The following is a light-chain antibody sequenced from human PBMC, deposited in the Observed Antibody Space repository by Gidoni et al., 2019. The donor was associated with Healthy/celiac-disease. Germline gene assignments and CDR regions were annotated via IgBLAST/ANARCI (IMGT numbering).Light chain of an antibody. CDR2: AAS. Sequence: DIQLTQSPSFLSASVGDRVTITCRASQGISSYLAWYQQKTGKAPKLLIYAASTLQSGVPSRFSGSGSGTEFTLTISSLQPEDFATYYCQQLNSYPYTFXXXTKLEIK. CDR3: QQLNSYPYT. J-gene: IGKJ2*01. CDR1: QGISSY. V-gene: IGKV1-9*01.